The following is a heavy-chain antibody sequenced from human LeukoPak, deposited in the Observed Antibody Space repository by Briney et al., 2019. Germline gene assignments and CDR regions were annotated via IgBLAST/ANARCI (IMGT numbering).Heavy chain of an antibody. V-gene: IGHV1-18*01. D-gene: IGHD3-10*01. CDR2: ISAYNGNT. J-gene: IGHJ5*02. CDR1: GYTFTSYG. Sequence: ASVKVSCKASGYTFTSYGISWVRQAPGQGLEWTGWISAYNGNTNHAQKLQGRVTMTTDTSTSTAYMELRSLRSDDTAVYYCARLWFGEFNWFDPWGQGTLVTVSS. CDR3: ARLWFGEFNWFDP.